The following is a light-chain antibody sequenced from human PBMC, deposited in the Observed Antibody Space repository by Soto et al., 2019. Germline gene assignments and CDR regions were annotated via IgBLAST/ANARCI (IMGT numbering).Light chain of an antibody. Sequence: EIVLTQSPATLSLSPGERATLSCRASQSVSNYLAWYQQKPGQAPRLLIYGASNRATGIPARFSGSGSGTDFTLTISSIEPEDFAVYYCQQRSNWPPYTFGQGTKLEIK. J-gene: IGKJ2*01. CDR3: QQRSNWPPYT. CDR2: GAS. V-gene: IGKV3-11*01. CDR1: QSVSNY.